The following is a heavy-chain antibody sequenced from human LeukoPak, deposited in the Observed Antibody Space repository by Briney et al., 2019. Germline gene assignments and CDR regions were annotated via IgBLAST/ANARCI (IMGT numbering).Heavy chain of an antibody. J-gene: IGHJ3*02. CDR3: ARSPTYYYDSSGLLDAFDI. V-gene: IGHV4-39*01. CDR2: IYYSGST. D-gene: IGHD3-22*01. CDR1: GGSISSSSYY. Sequence: SETLSLTCTVSGGSISSSSYYWGWIRQRPGKGLEWIGSIYYSGSTYYNPSLKSRVTISVDTSKNQFSLKLSSVTAADTAVYYCARSPTYYYDSSGLLDAFDIWGQGTMVTVSS.